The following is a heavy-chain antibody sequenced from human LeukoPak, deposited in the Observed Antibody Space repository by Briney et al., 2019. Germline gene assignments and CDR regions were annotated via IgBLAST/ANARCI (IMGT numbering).Heavy chain of an antibody. D-gene: IGHD3/OR15-3a*01. Sequence: PSETLSLTCTVSGGSISSSSYYWGWIRLPPGKGLEWIGATFYTGRTFYNPSLKSRVTISVDTSKNQFSLDLNSATAADTADYYCARRRHNFDFYNVWGQGTRVLVSS. CDR2: TFYTGRT. CDR3: ARRRHNFDFYNV. V-gene: IGHV4-39*01. J-gene: IGHJ3*01. CDR1: GGSISSSSYY.